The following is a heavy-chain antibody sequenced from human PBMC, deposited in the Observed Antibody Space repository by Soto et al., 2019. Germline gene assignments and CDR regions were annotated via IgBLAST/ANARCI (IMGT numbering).Heavy chain of an antibody. CDR2: ISAYNGNT. D-gene: IGHD2-15*01. J-gene: IGHJ5*02. Sequence: ASVKVSCKASGYTFTSYGISWVRQAPGQGLEWMGWISAYNGNTNYAQKLQGRVTMTTDTSTSTAYMELRSLRSDDTAVYYCARDRVVVVAATINWFDPWGQGTLVTLSS. CDR3: ARDRVVVVAATINWFDP. CDR1: GYTFTSYG. V-gene: IGHV1-18*01.